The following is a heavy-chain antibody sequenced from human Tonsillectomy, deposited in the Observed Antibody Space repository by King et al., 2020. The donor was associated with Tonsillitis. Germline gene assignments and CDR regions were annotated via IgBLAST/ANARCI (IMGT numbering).Heavy chain of an antibody. J-gene: IGHJ4*02. CDR3: ARDPHGPYDY. V-gene: IGHV4-34*01. CDR2: INHTWSS. Sequence: VQLQQWGAGLLKPSETLSLTCAVYGGSFSGYYWTWIRQPPGKGLEWLGEINHTWSSDYNPSLKSRVTISVDTSKNQFSLKLSSVTAADTAVYYCARDPHGPYDYWGQGILVTVSS. CDR1: GGSFSGYY.